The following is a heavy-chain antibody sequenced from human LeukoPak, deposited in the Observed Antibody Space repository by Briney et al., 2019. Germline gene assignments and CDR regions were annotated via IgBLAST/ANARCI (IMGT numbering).Heavy chain of an antibody. CDR3: ARDFGYYGSGSNYYYYGMDV. CDR1: GYTFTSYG. D-gene: IGHD3-10*01. CDR2: INPYNGNT. J-gene: IGHJ6*02. Sequence: ASVKVSCKASGYTFTSYGISWVRQAPGQGLEWMGWINPYNGNTNYAQKFQGRVTMTTDTSTSTVYMELSSLRSEDTAVYYCARDFGYYGSGSNYYYYGMDVWGQGTTVTVSS. V-gene: IGHV1-18*01.